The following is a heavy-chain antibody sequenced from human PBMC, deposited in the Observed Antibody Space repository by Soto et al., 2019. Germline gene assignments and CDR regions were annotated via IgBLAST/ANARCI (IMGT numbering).Heavy chain of an antibody. CDR3: ATDPAGYYYGSGSLGY. D-gene: IGHD3-10*01. CDR2: IIPIFGTA. J-gene: IGHJ4*02. V-gene: IGHV1-69*01. Sequence: QVQLVQSGAEVKKPGSSVKVSCKASGGTFSSYAISWVRQAPGQGLEWMGGIIPIFGTANYAQKFQGRVTITADESTSTAYMELSSLRSEDTAVYYCATDPAGYYYGSGSLGYWGQGTLVTVSS. CDR1: GGTFSSYA.